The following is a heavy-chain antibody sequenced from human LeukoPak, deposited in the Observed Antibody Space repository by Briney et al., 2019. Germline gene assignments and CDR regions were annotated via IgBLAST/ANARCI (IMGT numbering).Heavy chain of an antibody. V-gene: IGHV4-59*01. CDR1: GGSFSTYY. CDR3: ARRVVTVNTFDY. CDR2: IYYSGST. Sequence: SETLSLTCTVSGGSFSTYYWSWIRQPPGKGLEWIGYIYYSGSTDYNPSLKSRVTMSLDTSKNQFSLDLSSVTAADTAVYYCARRVVTVNTFDYWGQGTLVTVSS. J-gene: IGHJ4*02. D-gene: IGHD4-17*01.